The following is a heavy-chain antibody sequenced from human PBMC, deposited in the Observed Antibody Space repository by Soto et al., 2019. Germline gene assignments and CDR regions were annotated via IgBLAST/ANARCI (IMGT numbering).Heavy chain of an antibody. Sequence: EVQLVESGGGLIQPGGSLRLSFAASGFAVSSKYMTWVRQAPGKGLEWVSVIYGGGTTYYADSVKGRFTISRDTTKNTVYLQMNSLRAEDTAVYYCVQTTGWPGFDFWGQGTLVTVSS. D-gene: IGHD6-19*01. J-gene: IGHJ4*02. V-gene: IGHV3-53*01. CDR1: GFAVSSKY. CDR2: IYGGGTT. CDR3: VQTTGWPGFDF.